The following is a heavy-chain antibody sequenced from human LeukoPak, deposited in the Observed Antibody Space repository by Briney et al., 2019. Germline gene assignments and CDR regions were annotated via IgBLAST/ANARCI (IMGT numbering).Heavy chain of an antibody. J-gene: IGHJ3*02. Sequence: GGSLRLSCAASGFTFSSYAMSWVRQAPGKGLEWVSAISGSGGSTYYADSVKGRFTVSRDNSKNTLYLQMNSLRAEDTGVYYYAKSPPNYYDSSGPLDAFDIWGQGTMVTVSS. CDR1: GFTFSSYA. V-gene: IGHV3-23*01. CDR3: AKSPPNYYDSSGPLDAFDI. D-gene: IGHD3-22*01. CDR2: ISGSGGST.